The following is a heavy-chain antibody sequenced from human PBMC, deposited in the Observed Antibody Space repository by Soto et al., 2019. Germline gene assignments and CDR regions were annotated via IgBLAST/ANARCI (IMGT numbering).Heavy chain of an antibody. Sequence: GGSLRLSCAASGFTFSSYAMSWVRQAPGKGLEWVSAISGSGGSTYYADSVKGRFTISRDNSKNTLYLQMNSLGAEETAVYYCAKDGGGALYMTTVTTGYFDYWGQGTLVTVSS. J-gene: IGHJ4*02. CDR3: AKDGGGALYMTTVTTGYFDY. D-gene: IGHD4-17*01. CDR2: ISGSGGST. V-gene: IGHV3-23*01. CDR1: GFTFSSYA.